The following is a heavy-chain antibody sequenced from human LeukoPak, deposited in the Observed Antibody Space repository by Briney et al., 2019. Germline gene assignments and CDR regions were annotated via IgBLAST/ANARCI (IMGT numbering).Heavy chain of an antibody. CDR3: ATVPYSGYPNYYYYYMDV. CDR1: GFTFSSYE. CDR2: ISSSGSTI. D-gene: IGHD5-12*01. Sequence: PGGSLRLSCAASGFTFSSYEMNWVRQAPGKGLEWVSYISSSGSTIYYADPVKGRFTISRDNAKNSLYLQMNGLRAEDTAVYYCATVPYSGYPNYYYYYMDVWGKGTTVTVSS. V-gene: IGHV3-48*03. J-gene: IGHJ6*03.